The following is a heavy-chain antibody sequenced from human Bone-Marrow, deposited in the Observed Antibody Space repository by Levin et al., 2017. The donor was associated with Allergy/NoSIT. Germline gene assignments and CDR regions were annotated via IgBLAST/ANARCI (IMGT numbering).Heavy chain of an antibody. Sequence: SETLSLTCTVSGGSFSTSNYYWNWLRQTPGKGLEWIGSISHSGSTYRNTSLRSRVTMSVDTSKNQFSLRLSSVTAADTAVYYGATDSRPAQDAIILYSWGQGTLVTVSS. CDR1: GGSFSTSNYY. J-gene: IGHJ4*02. CDR3: ATDSRPAQDAIILYS. D-gene: IGHD3-9*01. CDR2: ISHSGST. V-gene: IGHV4-39*07.